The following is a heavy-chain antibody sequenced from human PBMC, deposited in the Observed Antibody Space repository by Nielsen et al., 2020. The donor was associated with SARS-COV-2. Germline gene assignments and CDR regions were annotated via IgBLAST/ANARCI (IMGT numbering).Heavy chain of an antibody. V-gene: IGHV4-39*07. J-gene: IGHJ4*02. CDR3: AMQQLEMATFDY. Sequence: SETLSLTCTVSGGSISSSSYYWGWIRQPPGKGLEWIGSIYYSGSTNYNPSLKSRVTISVDTSKNQFSLKLSSVTAADTAVYYCAMQQLEMATFDYWGQGTLVTVSS. D-gene: IGHD5-24*01. CDR2: IYYSGST. CDR1: GGSISSSSYY.